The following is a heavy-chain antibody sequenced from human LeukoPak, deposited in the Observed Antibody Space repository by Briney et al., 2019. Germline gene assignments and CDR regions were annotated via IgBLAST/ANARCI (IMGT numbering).Heavy chain of an antibody. Sequence: GGSLRLSCAASGFTFSSYAMSWVRQGPGKGLEWVGRIKSKTDGGTTDYAAPVKGRFTISRDDSKNTLYLQMNSLKTEDTAVYYCTTQRSRITMVRGVIRSDHWGQGTLVTVSS. D-gene: IGHD3-10*01. CDR2: IKSKTDGGTT. J-gene: IGHJ4*02. CDR3: TTQRSRITMVRGVIRSDH. V-gene: IGHV3-15*01. CDR1: GFTFSSYA.